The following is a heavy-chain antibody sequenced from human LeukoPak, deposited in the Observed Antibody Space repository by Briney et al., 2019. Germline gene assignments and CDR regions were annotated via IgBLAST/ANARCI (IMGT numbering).Heavy chain of an antibody. D-gene: IGHD3-22*01. Sequence: PGGSQRLSCAASGFTFSNYSMNWVRQAPGKGLEWVSSISSSSSYIYYADSVKGRFTISRDNAKNSLYLQMNSLRAEDTAVYYCARDHYYDSSGYNGWFDPWGQGTLVTVSS. CDR2: ISSSSSYI. J-gene: IGHJ5*02. CDR1: GFTFSNYS. CDR3: ARDHYYDSSGYNGWFDP. V-gene: IGHV3-21*01.